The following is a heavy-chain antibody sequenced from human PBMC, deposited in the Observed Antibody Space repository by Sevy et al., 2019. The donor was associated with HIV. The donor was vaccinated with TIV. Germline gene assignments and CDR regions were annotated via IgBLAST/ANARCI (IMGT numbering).Heavy chain of an antibody. Sequence: GGSLRLSCAASGFTFHSYFINWVRQAPGKGLEWVSSICRSNSHIYYADSVKVRFTISRDKAKNAVFLQMTSLRAEYTAVYYCVRDREGNGNGYLDSWGQGTLVTVSS. J-gene: IGHJ4*02. D-gene: IGHD2-8*01. V-gene: IGHV3-21*01. CDR3: VRDREGNGNGYLDS. CDR1: GFTFHSYF. CDR2: ICRSNSHI.